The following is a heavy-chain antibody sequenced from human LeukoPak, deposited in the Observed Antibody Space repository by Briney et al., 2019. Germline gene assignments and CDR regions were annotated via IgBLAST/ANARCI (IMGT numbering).Heavy chain of an antibody. V-gene: IGHV3-7*01. Sequence: GGSLRLSCAASGFTFSSYWMSWVRQAPGKGLEWVANIKQDGSEKYYVDSAKGRFTISRDNAKNSLYLQMNSLRAEDTAVYYCARGPSSGYYNWFDPWGQGTLVTVSS. D-gene: IGHD3-22*01. CDR3: ARGPSSGYYNWFDP. CDR1: GFTFSSYW. J-gene: IGHJ5*02. CDR2: IKQDGSEK.